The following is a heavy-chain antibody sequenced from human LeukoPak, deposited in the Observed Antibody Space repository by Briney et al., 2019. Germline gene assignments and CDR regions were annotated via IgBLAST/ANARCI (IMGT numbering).Heavy chain of an antibody. D-gene: IGHD2-2*01. CDR3: AKVLRVVPAAAFDY. V-gene: IGHV3-23*01. Sequence: GGSLRLSCAASGFTFSSYAMSWVRQAQGKGLEWVSAISGSGGSTYYADSVKGRFTISRDNSKNTLYLQMNSLRAEDTAVYYCAKVLRVVPAAAFDYWGQGTLVTVSS. J-gene: IGHJ4*02. CDR1: GFTFSSYA. CDR2: ISGSGGST.